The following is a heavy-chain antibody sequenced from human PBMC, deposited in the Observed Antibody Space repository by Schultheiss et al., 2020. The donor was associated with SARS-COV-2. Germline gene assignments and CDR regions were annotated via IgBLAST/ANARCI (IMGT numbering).Heavy chain of an antibody. V-gene: IGHV3-30*12. D-gene: IGHD6-6*01. CDR2: ISYDGSNK. CDR1: GFTFSSYG. Sequence: GGSLRLSCAASGFTFSSYGMHWVRQAPGKGLEWVAVISYDGSNKYYADSVKGRFTISRDNAKNSLYLQMNSLRAEDTAVYYCARLGSIAARRSFDYWGQGTLVTVSS. CDR3: ARLGSIAARRSFDY. J-gene: IGHJ4*02.